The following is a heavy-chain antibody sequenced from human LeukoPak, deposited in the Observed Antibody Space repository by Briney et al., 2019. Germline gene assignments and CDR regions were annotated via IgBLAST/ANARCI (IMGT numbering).Heavy chain of an antibody. CDR3: ARLPNYTTGWLNWFDP. J-gene: IGHJ5*02. D-gene: IGHD6-19*01. CDR1: GFTFSSYA. Sequence: GGSLRLSCAASGFTFSSYAMSWVRQAPGKGLEWVSGISASGNSTYYADSVKGRFTISRDNSKNTLYLRMNSLRAEDTALYYCARLPNYTTGWLNWFDPGGQGTLVTVDS. CDR2: ISASGNST. V-gene: IGHV3-23*01.